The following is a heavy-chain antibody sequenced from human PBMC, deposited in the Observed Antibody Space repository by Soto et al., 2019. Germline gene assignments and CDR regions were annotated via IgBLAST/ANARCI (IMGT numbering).Heavy chain of an antibody. CDR2: ISGSGGST. D-gene: IGHD2-2*01. CDR3: AKHGDIVVVPAAIPWFDP. V-gene: IGHV3-23*01. Sequence: GSLRLSCAASGFTFSSYAMSWVRQAPGKGLEWVSAISGSGGSTYYADSVKGRFTISRDNSKNTLYLQMNSLRAEDTAVYYCAKHGDIVVVPAAIPWFDPWGQGTLVTVSS. CDR1: GFTFSSYA. J-gene: IGHJ5*02.